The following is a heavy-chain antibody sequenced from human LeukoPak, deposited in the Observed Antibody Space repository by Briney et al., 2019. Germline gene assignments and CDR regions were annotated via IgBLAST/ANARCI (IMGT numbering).Heavy chain of an antibody. J-gene: IGHJ3*02. V-gene: IGHV4-59*01. CDR2: IYYSGST. D-gene: IGHD3-9*01. CDR3: ARVRYGNDAFDI. CDR1: GGSISSYY. Sequence: SETLSLTCTVSGGSISSYYWSWIRQPPGKGLEWIGYIYYSGSTNYNPSLKSRVTISVDTSKNQFSLKLSSVTAADTAVYYCARVRYGNDAFDIWGQGTLVTVSS.